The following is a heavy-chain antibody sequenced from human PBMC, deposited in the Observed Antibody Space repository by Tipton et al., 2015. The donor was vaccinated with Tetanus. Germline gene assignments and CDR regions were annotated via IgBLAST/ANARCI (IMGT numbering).Heavy chain of an antibody. Sequence: GSLRLSCAASGFTFSDYTMAWVRQAPGEGLVWVSHIHPDGSTTTYADSVKGRFTISRDNAKNTVFLQMNSLRDEDTAVYYCARGGCSSSSCYGVNYGLDVWGQGTTVSVSS. CDR1: GFTFSDYT. D-gene: IGHD2-2*01. CDR2: IHPDGSTT. V-gene: IGHV3-74*01. CDR3: ARGGCSSSSCYGVNYGLDV. J-gene: IGHJ6*02.